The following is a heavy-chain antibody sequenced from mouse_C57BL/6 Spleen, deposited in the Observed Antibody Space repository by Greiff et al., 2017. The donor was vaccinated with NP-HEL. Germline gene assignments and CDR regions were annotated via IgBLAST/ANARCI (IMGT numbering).Heavy chain of an antibody. CDR3: ARGDYFDY. J-gene: IGHJ2*01. V-gene: IGHV1-61*01. CDR1: GYTFTSYW. Sequence: LQPGAELVRPGSSVKLSCKASGYTFTSYWMDWVKQRPGQGLEWIGNIYPSDSETHYNQKFKDKATLTVDKSSSTAYMQLSSLTSEDSAVYYCARGDYFDYWGQGTTLTVSS. CDR2: IYPSDSET.